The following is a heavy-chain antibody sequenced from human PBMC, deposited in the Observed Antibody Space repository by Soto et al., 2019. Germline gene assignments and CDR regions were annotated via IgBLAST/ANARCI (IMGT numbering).Heavy chain of an antibody. Sequence: ASVKVSCKASGYTFSRYGIMWVRQAPGQGLEWMGWISAYNGNTNSAEKLRGRLTMTTDASTTTAYMELRSLRSDDTAIYYCATSLGIVVVTAIRYFDYWGQGALVTVSS. V-gene: IGHV1-18*01. CDR1: GYTFSRYG. D-gene: IGHD2-21*02. J-gene: IGHJ4*02. CDR3: ATSLGIVVVTAIRYFDY. CDR2: ISAYNGNT.